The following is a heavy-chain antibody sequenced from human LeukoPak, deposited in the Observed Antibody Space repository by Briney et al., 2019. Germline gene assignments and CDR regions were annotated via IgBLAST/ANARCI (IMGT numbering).Heavy chain of an antibody. J-gene: IGHJ5*02. Sequence: ASVKVSCKASGYTFTSYDINWVRQSPGQGLEWMGWMNPNSGNTGYAQKFQGRVTMTRNTSISTAYMELSSLRSEDTAVYYCARVDGDYAVYNWFDPWGQGTLVTVSS. CDR3: ARVDGDYAVYNWFDP. V-gene: IGHV1-8*01. D-gene: IGHD4-17*01. CDR2: MNPNSGNT. CDR1: GYTFTSYD.